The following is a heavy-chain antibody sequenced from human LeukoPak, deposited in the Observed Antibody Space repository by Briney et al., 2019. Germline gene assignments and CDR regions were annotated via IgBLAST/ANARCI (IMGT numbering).Heavy chain of an antibody. V-gene: IGHV3-7*01. J-gene: IGHJ3*02. CDR3: AAFDI. CDR1: GFTFSNYY. CDR2: INQDGSKT. Sequence: GGSLRLSCAASGFTFSNYYMTWVRQAPGEGLEWVANINQDGSKTSYVDSMKGRFTISRDNAKNTVFLQMNSLRAEDTAVYYCAAFDIWGQGTMVTVSS.